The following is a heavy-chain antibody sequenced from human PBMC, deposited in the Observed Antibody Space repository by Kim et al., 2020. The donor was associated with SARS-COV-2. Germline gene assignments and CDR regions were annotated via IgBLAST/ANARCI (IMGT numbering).Heavy chain of an antibody. CDR3: SKDGSITIFGVAPVAGYYYHGMDV. D-gene: IGHD3-3*01. CDR1: GFTFSSYA. V-gene: IGHV3-23*01. Sequence: GGSLRLSCAASGFTFSSYAMSWVRQAPGKGLEWVSAISGSGGSTYYADSVKGRFTISRDNSKNTLYLQMNSLRAEDTAVYYCSKDGSITIFGVAPVAGYYYHGMDVWGQETAVTVSS. J-gene: IGHJ6*02. CDR2: ISGSGGST.